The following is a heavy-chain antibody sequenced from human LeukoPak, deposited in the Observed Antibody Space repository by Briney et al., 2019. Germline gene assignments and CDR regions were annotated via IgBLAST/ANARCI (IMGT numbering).Heavy chain of an antibody. CDR3: ARVKGRDSSSWLSETGLDY. D-gene: IGHD6-13*01. CDR2: IRHSGST. Sequence: PSETLSLTCAVYGGSFSDYYWSWIRQPPGKGLEWIGEIRHSGSTNYNPSPKSRTTISVDSSKNQFSLNLSSVTAADTAVYYCARVKGRDSSSWLSETGLDYWGQGTLVTVSS. J-gene: IGHJ4*02. V-gene: IGHV4-34*01. CDR1: GGSFSDYY.